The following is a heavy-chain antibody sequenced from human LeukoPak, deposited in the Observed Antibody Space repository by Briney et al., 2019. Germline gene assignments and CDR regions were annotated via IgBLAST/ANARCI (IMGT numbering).Heavy chain of an antibody. V-gene: IGHV1-46*02. D-gene: IGHD2-15*01. CDR1: GYTFNIYY. J-gene: IGHJ5*02. Sequence: GASVKVSCKTSGYTFNIYYVQWVRQAPGQGLEWMGVIHPNDGSTTYAQKSQGRIIMTSDTSTSTIYMELSSLRSDDTAVYYCARGDIDHWGQGTLVTVSS. CDR3: ARGDIDH. CDR2: IHPNDGST.